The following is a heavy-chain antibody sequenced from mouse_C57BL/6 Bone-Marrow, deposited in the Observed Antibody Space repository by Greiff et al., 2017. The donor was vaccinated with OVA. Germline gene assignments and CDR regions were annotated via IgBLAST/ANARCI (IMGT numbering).Heavy chain of an antibody. CDR1: GYTFTSYW. Sequence: QVQLQQPGAELVKPGASVKVSCKASGYTFTSYWMHWVKQRPGQGLEWIGRIHPSDSDTTYNQKFKGKATLTVDKSSSTAYMQLSSLTSEDSAVYYCAIENPYYDYDDYAMDYWGQGTSVTVSS. J-gene: IGHJ4*01. CDR2: IHPSDSDT. D-gene: IGHD2-4*01. CDR3: AIENPYYDYDDYAMDY. V-gene: IGHV1-74*01.